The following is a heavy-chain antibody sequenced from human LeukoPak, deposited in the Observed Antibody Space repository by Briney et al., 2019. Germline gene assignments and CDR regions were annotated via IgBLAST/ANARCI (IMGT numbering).Heavy chain of an antibody. V-gene: IGHV4-34*01. CDR2: INHSGST. CDR3: ATDGYNYRYFDY. CDR1: GGSFSGHY. D-gene: IGHD5-24*01. J-gene: IGHJ4*02. Sequence: SETLSLTCAVYGGSFSGHYWSWIRQPPGKGLEYIGEINHSGSTNYNPSLKSRVTISIDTSKNQFSLKLSSATAADTAVYYCATDGYNYRYFDYWGQGTLVTVS.